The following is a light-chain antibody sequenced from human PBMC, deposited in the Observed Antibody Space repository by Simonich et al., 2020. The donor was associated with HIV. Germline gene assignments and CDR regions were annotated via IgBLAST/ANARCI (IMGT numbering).Light chain of an antibody. CDR1: SSDVGGYNY. J-gene: IGLJ3*02. CDR3: SSYTRSSTWV. Sequence: QSALTQPASVYGSPGQSITISCTGTSSDVGGYNYVSWYQQHPGKVPKLMIYGVRNRPLGVSNRFSGSKSGNTASLTISGLQAEDEADYYCSSYTRSSTWVFGGGTKLTVL. V-gene: IGLV2-14*03. CDR2: GVR.